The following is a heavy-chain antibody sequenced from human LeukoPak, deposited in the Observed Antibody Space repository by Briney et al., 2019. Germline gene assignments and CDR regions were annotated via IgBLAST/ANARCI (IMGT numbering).Heavy chain of an antibody. CDR2: IYYSGST. D-gene: IGHD2-15*01. CDR3: AVGYCSGGSCYDDGYYYYGMDV. J-gene: IGHJ6*02. CDR1: GGSISRYY. V-gene: IGHV4-59*08. Sequence: SETLSLTCTVSGGSISRYYWSWIRQPPGQGLEWIGYIYYSGSTNYNPSLKSRVTISVDTSKNQFSLKLSSVTAADTAVYYCAVGYCSGGSCYDDGYYYYGMDVWGQGTTVTVSS.